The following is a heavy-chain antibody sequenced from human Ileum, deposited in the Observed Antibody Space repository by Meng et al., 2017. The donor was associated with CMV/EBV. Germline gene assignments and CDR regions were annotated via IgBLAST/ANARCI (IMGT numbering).Heavy chain of an antibody. D-gene: IGHD2-21*02. CDR3: ARIERRRILKYCGSDCSTTDY. CDR2: IYHSGST. V-gene: IGHV4-4*02. J-gene: IGHJ4*02. CDR1: SNL. Sequence: SNLGTWSRKVPGKGREGIGEIYHSGSTNDKPSPKRRVNISVDKFKNQFSLKLGSVTDADTAVYYCARIERRRILKYCGSDCSTTDYWGQGTLVTVSS.